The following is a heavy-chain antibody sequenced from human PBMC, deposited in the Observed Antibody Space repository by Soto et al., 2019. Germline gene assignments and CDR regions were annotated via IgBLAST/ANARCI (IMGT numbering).Heavy chain of an antibody. V-gene: IGHV5-10-1*01. Sequence: GGSLKISCKGPGYSVAGSWIPWVRRKPGKGLEWMGRIDPSDSQTYYSPSFRGHVTISVTKSITTVFLQWSSLRASDTAMYYCARQIYDSDTGPNFQYYFDSWGQGTPVTVSS. J-gene: IGHJ4*02. CDR2: IDPSDSQT. CDR1: GYSVAGSW. CDR3: ARQIYDSDTGPNFQYYFDS. D-gene: IGHD3-22*01.